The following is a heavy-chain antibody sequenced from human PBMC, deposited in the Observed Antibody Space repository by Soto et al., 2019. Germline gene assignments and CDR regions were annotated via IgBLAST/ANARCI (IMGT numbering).Heavy chain of an antibody. J-gene: IGHJ4*02. V-gene: IGHV3-7*03. CDR2: IKQDGSEK. CDR3: ASGPRIAAAGRVY. CDR1: GFTFSSYW. Sequence: PXGSLRLSCAASGFTFSSYWMSWVRQAPGKGLEWVANIKQDGSEKYYVDSVKGRFTISRDNAKNSLYLQMNSLRAEDTAVYYCASGPRIAAAGRVYWGQGTLVTVSS. D-gene: IGHD6-13*01.